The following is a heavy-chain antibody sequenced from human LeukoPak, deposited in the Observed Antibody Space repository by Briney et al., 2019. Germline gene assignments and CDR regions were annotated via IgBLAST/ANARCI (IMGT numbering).Heavy chain of an antibody. Sequence: SETLSLTCAVYGGSFSGYYWSWIRQPPGKGLEWIGEINHSGSTNYNPSLKSRVTISVDTSKSQFSLKLSSVTAADTAVYYCARGIAAAGKLDPWGQGTLVTVSS. J-gene: IGHJ5*02. CDR1: GGSFSGYY. CDR2: INHSGST. V-gene: IGHV4-34*01. CDR3: ARGIAAAGKLDP. D-gene: IGHD6-13*01.